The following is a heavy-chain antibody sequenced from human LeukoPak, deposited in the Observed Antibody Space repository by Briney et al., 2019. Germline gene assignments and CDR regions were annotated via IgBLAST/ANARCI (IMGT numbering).Heavy chain of an antibody. D-gene: IGHD6-19*01. Sequence: PSETLSLTCAVYGGSFSGHYWTWIRQPPGKGLEWIGEINHSGSTNYNPSLKSRVTISVDTSKNQFSLKLSSVTAADTAVYYCARSGYSSGWYVRVWFDPWGQGTLVTVSS. V-gene: IGHV4-34*01. CDR1: GGSFSGHY. J-gene: IGHJ5*02. CDR3: ARSGYSSGWYVRVWFDP. CDR2: INHSGST.